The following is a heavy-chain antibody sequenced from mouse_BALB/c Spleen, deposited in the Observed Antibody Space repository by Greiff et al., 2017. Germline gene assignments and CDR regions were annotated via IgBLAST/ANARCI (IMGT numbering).Heavy chain of an antibody. V-gene: IGHV1-7*01. D-gene: IGHD1-1*01. Sequence: QVQLQQSGAELAKPGASVKMSCKASGYTFTSYWMHWVKQRPGQGLEWIGYINPSTGYTEYNQKFKDKATLTADKSSRSTYMQLRTLTSEDSAVYYCARDDSSQSRFDDWGAGTLVTVSA. J-gene: IGHJ3*01. CDR3: ARDDSSQSRFDD. CDR2: INPSTGYT. CDR1: GYTFTSYW.